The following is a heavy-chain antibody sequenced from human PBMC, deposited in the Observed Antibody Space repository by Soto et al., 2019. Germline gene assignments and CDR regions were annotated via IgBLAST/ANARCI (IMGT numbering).Heavy chain of an antibody. CDR2: IDHSGST. J-gene: IGHJ4*02. CDR1: GGSISSRNW. D-gene: IGHD5-12*01. CDR3: ASSYDSGYDLTLDY. V-gene: IGHV4-4*02. Sequence: QVQLQESGPGLVKPSGTLSLTCAVSGGSISSRNWWSWVRQPPGKGLEWIGEIDHSGSTNYNPSLKSRVTISVDKSKNQFSLKLSSVPAADTAVYYCASSYDSGYDLTLDYWGQGTLVTVSS.